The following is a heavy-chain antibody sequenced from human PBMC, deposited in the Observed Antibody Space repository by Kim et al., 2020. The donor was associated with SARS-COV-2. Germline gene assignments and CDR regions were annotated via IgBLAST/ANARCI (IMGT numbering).Heavy chain of an antibody. CDR1: GFTFDDYA. CDR3: AKADIRDGYNSHYYYGMDV. Sequence: GGSLRLSCAASGFTFDDYAMHWVRQAPGKGLEWVSGISWTSGSIGYADSVKGRFTISRDNDKNSLYLQMNSLRAEDTALYYCAKADIRDGYNSHYYYGMDVWGQGTTVTVSS. CDR2: ISWTSGSI. V-gene: IGHV3-9*01. D-gene: IGHD5-12*01. J-gene: IGHJ6*02.